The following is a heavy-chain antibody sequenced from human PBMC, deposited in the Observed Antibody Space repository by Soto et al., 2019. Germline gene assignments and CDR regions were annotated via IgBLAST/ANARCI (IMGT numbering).Heavy chain of an antibody. Sequence: SVKVSCKASGGTFSSYAISWVRQAPGQGLEWMGGIIPIFGTANYAQKFQGRVTITADKSTSTAYMELSSLRSEDTAVYYCASGSYDSGGYYPFDYWGQGTRVTVSS. J-gene: IGHJ4*02. V-gene: IGHV1-69*06. CDR1: GGTFSSYA. CDR3: ASGSYDSGGYYPFDY. CDR2: IIPIFGTA. D-gene: IGHD3-22*01.